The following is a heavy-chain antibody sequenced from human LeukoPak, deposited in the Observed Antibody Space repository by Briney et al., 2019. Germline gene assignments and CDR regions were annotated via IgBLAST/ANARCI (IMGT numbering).Heavy chain of an antibody. D-gene: IGHD5-24*01. V-gene: IGHV3-23*01. J-gene: IGHJ5*02. CDR1: GFTFNNYA. Sequence: SGGSLRLSCAASGFTFNNYAMSWVRQTPGKGLEWVSAISGSGGSTYYAGSVKGRFAISRDNSKNTLYLQMNSLRAEDTAVYYCAKSLEMSTIGWFDPWGQGTLVTVSS. CDR2: ISGSGGST. CDR3: AKSLEMSTIGWFDP.